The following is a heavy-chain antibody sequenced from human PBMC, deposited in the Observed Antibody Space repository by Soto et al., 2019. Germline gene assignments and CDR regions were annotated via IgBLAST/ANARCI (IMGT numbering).Heavy chain of an antibody. V-gene: IGHV1-2*04. CDR1: GYTFTGYY. J-gene: IGHJ3*01. CDR3: ARDYYDGSASYGIEF. D-gene: IGHD3-16*01. CDR2: INPKSGGA. Sequence: QVHLVQSGAEVKKPGASVKVSCKASGYTFTGYYIHWVRQAPGQGLEWMGWINPKSGGANIAQKCQGWVTMTRDTSITTTYRELSNLRSNDPAVYYFARDYYDGSASYGIEFWGQGTMVTVAS.